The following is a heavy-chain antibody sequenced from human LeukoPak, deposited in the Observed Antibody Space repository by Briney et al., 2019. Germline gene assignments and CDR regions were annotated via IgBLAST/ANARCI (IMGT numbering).Heavy chain of an antibody. CDR3: AREASSSGWCYLDY. V-gene: IGHV3-66*01. CDR2: IYSSGST. Sequence: GGSLRLSCTASGFTVSSNYMSWVRQAPGKGLEWVSIIYSSGSTYYADSVKGRFTISRDNSKNTLYLQMHSLRAEDTAVYYCAREASSSGWCYLDYWGQGTLVTVSS. D-gene: IGHD6-19*01. J-gene: IGHJ4*02. CDR1: GFTVSSNY.